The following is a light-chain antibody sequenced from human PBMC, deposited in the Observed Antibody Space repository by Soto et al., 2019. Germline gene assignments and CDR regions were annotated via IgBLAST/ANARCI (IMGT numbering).Light chain of an antibody. CDR1: SSNIGAGYD. CDR2: GNS. Sequence: QSVLTQPPSVSGAPGQRVTISCTGSSSNIGAGYDVHWYQQLPGTAPKLLIYGNSNRPSGVPDRFSGAKSGTSASLAITGLRAEDGADYYCQFYDSSLSGYVFGTGTKLTVL. V-gene: IGLV1-40*01. CDR3: QFYDSSLSGYV. J-gene: IGLJ1*01.